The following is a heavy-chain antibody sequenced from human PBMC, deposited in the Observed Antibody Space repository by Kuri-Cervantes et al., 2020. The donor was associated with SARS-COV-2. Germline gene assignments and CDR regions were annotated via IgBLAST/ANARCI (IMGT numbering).Heavy chain of an antibody. J-gene: IGHJ4*02. V-gene: IGHV1-69*05. D-gene: IGHD3-10*01. Sequence: SVKVSCKASGDTFTANYFHWVRQAPGQGLEWMGGIIPIFGTANYAQKFQGRVTITTDESTSTAYMELSSLRSEDTAVYYCARDQYGSGGMGNYWGQGTLVTVSS. CDR2: IIPIFGTA. CDR1: GDTFTANY. CDR3: ARDQYGSGGMGNY.